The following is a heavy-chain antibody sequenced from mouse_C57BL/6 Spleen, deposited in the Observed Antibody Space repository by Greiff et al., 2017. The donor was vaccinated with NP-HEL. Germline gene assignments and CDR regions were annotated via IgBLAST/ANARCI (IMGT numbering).Heavy chain of an antibody. CDR3: ATYGVYYFDY. CDR1: GFTFSDYG. V-gene: IGHV5-17*01. D-gene: IGHD2-10*02. J-gene: IGHJ2*01. Sequence: VQLQQSGGGLVKPGGSLKLSCAASGFTFSDYGMHWVRQAPEKGLEWVAYISSGSSTIYYADTVKGRFTISRDNAKNTLFLQMTSLRSEDTAMYYCATYGVYYFDYWGQGTTLTVSS. CDR2: ISSGSSTI.